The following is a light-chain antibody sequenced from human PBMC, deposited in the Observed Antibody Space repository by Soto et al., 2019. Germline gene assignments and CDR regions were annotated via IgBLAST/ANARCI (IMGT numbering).Light chain of an antibody. V-gene: IGLV1-51*01. CDR3: ETWDDSLSAVI. J-gene: IGLJ2*01. Sequence: QSVLTQPPSVSAAPGQKVTISCSGSSSNIGNNYAAWYQQLPGTAPKLLIYDNNKRPLGIPDRFSGSKSGTSATLDITGLHTGHEADYYCETWDDSLSAVIFGGGTKLTVL. CDR1: SSNIGNNY. CDR2: DNN.